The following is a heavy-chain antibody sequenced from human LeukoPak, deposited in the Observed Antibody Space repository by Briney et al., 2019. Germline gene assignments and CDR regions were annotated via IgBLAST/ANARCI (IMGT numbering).Heavy chain of an antibody. D-gene: IGHD3-9*01. CDR2: IGSSSSTI. J-gene: IGHJ4*02. V-gene: IGHV3-48*04. CDR1: GFTFSSYS. CDR3: ARKPLDSYYFDY. Sequence: GGSLRLSCAASGFTFSSYSMNWVRQAPGKGLEWVSYIGSSSSTIYYADSVKGRFTISRDNAKNSLYLQMNSLRAEDTAVYYCARKPLDSYYFDYWGQGTLVTVSS.